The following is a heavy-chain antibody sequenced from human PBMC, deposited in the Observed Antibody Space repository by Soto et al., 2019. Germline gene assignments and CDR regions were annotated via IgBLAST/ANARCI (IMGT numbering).Heavy chain of an antibody. CDR3: AKGSGYDHYYGMDV. D-gene: IGHD2-15*01. CDR1: GFTFSAYA. Sequence: GGSLRLSCAASGFTFSAYAMTWVRQAPGKWLEWVSTIIGSGGRTYYADSVKGRFTISKDNPKNMLFLQVNSLRDEDTAVYYCAKGSGYDHYYGMDVWGQGTTVTVFS. CDR2: IIGSGGRT. J-gene: IGHJ6*01. V-gene: IGHV3-23*01.